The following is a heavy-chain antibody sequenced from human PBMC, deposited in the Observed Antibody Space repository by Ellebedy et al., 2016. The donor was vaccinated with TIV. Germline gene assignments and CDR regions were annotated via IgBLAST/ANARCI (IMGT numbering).Heavy chain of an antibody. J-gene: IGHJ5*01. D-gene: IGHD5-12*01. CDR3: ARDATGHYGYDFFDS. V-gene: IGHV1-18*04. Sequence: ASVKVSCKASGYTFTNYGISWVRQAPGQGLEWMGWISANNGNTNYAQKFQDRVTLTTDTSTSIAYMELRSLRSDDTAVYYCARDATGHYGYDFFDSWGQGTLVTVS. CDR1: GYTFTNYG. CDR2: ISANNGNT.